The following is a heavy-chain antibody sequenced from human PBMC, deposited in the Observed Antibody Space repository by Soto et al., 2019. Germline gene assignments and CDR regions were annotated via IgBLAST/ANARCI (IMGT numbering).Heavy chain of an antibody. J-gene: IGHJ6*02. D-gene: IGHD2-2*01. CDR2: ISTSGGAT. Sequence: GGSLRLSCAASGFIFNSYVMSWVRQAPGKGLEWVSAISTSGGATHYADSVKGRFSISRDNSNYTLYLQMNSLRAEDTAVYYSAKVRVVVVPDPLDVWGQGPKVTVSS. CDR1: GFIFNSYV. V-gene: IGHV3-23*01. CDR3: AKVRVVVVPDPLDV.